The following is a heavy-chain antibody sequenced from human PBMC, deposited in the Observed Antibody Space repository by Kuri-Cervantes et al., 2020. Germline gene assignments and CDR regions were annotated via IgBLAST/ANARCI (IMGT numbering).Heavy chain of an antibody. D-gene: IGHD4-23*01. CDR2: ISYDGSNK. V-gene: IGHV3-30-3*01. CDR1: GFTFSSYA. J-gene: IGHJ2*01. CDR3: AREYGGNHRYFDL. Sequence: GESLKISCAASGFTFSSYAMHWVRQAPGKGLEWVAVISYDGSNKYYADSVKGRFTISRDNSKNTLYLRMNSLRAEDTAVFYCAREYGGNHRYFDLWGRGTLVTVSS.